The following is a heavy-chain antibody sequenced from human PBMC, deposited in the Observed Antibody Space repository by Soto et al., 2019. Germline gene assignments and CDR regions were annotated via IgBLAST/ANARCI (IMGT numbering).Heavy chain of an antibody. V-gene: IGHV1-3*01. D-gene: IGHD4-4*01. J-gene: IGHJ6*02. CDR1: GYTFTSYA. Sequence: VKVSCKASGYTFTSYAMHWVRQAPGQRLEWMGWINAGNGNTKYSQKFQGRVTITRDTSASTAYMELSSLRSEDTAVYYCASSYSNYALIDYYYYGMDVWGQGTTVTVSS. CDR3: ASSYSNYALIDYYYYGMDV. CDR2: INAGNGNT.